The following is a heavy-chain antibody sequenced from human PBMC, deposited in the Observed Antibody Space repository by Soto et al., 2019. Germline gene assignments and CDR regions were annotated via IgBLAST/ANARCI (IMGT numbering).Heavy chain of an antibody. D-gene: IGHD3-22*01. Sequence: GGSLRLSCAASGFTFSSYAMSWVRQAPGKGLEWVSAISGSGGSTYYADSVKGRFTISRDNSKNTLYLQMNSLRAEDTAVYYCAKRLDSSGYPGGDDAFDIWGQGTMVTVSS. V-gene: IGHV3-23*01. CDR2: ISGSGGST. CDR3: AKRLDSSGYPGGDDAFDI. J-gene: IGHJ3*02. CDR1: GFTFSSYA.